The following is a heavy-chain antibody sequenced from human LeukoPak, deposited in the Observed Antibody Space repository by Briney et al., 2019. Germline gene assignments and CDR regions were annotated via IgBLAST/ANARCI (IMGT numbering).Heavy chain of an antibody. V-gene: IGHV3-33*08. J-gene: IGHJ4*02. CDR3: ARGLGYSYGYGIDY. CDR2: IWYDGSNK. CDR1: GFTFTNYA. D-gene: IGHD5-18*01. Sequence: GGSLRLSCAASGFTFTNYAMNWVRQAPGKGPEWVAIIWYDGSNKYYAESVEGRFTIPRDNSKNTLYLQMNSLRAEDTAVYSCARGLGYSYGYGIDYWGQGTLVIASS.